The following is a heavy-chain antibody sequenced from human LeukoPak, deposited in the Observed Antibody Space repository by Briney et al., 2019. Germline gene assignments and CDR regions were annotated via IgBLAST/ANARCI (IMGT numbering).Heavy chain of an antibody. V-gene: IGHV1-2*07. D-gene: IGHD1-14*01. CDR2: INPNSGGT. CDR3: ATELEPQHWFDP. Sequence: ASVKVSCKASGYTFTDYYMHWVRQAPGQGLEWMGWINPNSGGTNYAHKFQGRLSMTRVTSISTVYMEMSRLRSDDTAVYYCATELEPQHWFDPWGQGPLVTVPS. CDR1: GYTFTDYY. J-gene: IGHJ5*02.